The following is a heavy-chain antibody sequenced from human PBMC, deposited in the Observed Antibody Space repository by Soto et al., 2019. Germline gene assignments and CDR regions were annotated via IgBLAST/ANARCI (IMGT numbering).Heavy chain of an antibody. CDR2: ISSSSRTI. D-gene: IGHD2-15*01. J-gene: IGHJ4*02. CDR3: ARDYCSGGSCPPD. Sequence: GGSLRLSCAASGFTFSSYSMNWVRQAPGKGLEWVSYISSSSRTIYYADSVKGRFTISRDNAKNSLYLQMNSLRAEDTAVYYCARDYCSGGSCPPDWGQGTLVTVSS. V-gene: IGHV3-48*01. CDR1: GFTFSSYS.